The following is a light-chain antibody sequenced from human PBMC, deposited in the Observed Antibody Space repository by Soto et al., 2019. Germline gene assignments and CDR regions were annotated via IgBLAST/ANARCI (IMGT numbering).Light chain of an antibody. CDR2: GAS. CDR3: QQYNNWPPAIT. V-gene: IGKV3-15*01. J-gene: IGKJ5*01. CDR1: QSVGSD. Sequence: EIVLTQSPATLSVSPGERATLSCRASQSVGSDLAWYQQKPGQAPRLLIYGASTRATGIPARFSGSGSGTEFTLTISSLQSEDFALYYCQQYNNWPPAITFGQGTRLEIK.